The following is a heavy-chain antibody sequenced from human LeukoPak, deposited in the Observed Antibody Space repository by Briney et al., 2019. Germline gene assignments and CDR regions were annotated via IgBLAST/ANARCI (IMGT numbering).Heavy chain of an antibody. V-gene: IGHV3-74*01. D-gene: IGHD1-26*01. Sequence: GGSLRLSCAASGFTFSSYWMHWVRQAPGKGLVWVSRIKTDGSNTTYADSVKGRFTISRDNAKNTLYLQMNSLRAEDTAVYYCGRDRGYSEIPEYNWGQGILVTVSS. CDR3: GRDRGYSEIPEYN. CDR2: IKTDGSNT. CDR1: GFTFSSYW. J-gene: IGHJ4*02.